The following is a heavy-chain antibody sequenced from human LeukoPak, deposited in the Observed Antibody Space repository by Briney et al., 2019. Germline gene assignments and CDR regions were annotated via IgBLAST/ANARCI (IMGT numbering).Heavy chain of an antibody. J-gene: IGHJ3*02. V-gene: IGHV3-30*04. D-gene: IGHD1-26*01. Sequence: GGSLRLSCAASGFTFSSYAMHWVRQAPGKGLEWVAVISYDGSNKYYADSVKGRFTISRDNSKNTPYLQMNSLRAEDTAVYYCARATTTADAFDIWGQGAMVTVSS. CDR3: ARATTTADAFDI. CDR1: GFTFSSYA. CDR2: ISYDGSNK.